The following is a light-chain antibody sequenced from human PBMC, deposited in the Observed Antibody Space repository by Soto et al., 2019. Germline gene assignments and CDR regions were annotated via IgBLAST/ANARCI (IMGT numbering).Light chain of an antibody. CDR1: QSVSSNS. CDR3: HYDGSSPWA. V-gene: IGKV3-20*01. CDR2: SAF. J-gene: IGKJ1*01. Sequence: EIVLTQSPGTLPLSPGERGTLSCRASQSVSSNSLAWYQQKPGQAPRLLIYSAFSRATGIQDRFSGSGSGTDFTLNISRLEPADFAVYYCHYDGSSPWAFGQRTKVEIK.